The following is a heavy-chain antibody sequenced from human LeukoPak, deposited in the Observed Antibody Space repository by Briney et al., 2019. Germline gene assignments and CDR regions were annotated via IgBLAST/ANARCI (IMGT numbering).Heavy chain of an antibody. D-gene: IGHD2-15*01. Sequence: ASVKVSCKASGYTFTSYYMHWVRQAPGQGLEWMGIINPSGGSTSYAQKFQGRVTMTRDTSTSTVYMELSSLRSEDTAVYYCARDRRWLLPTYYFDYWGQGTLVTVSS. CDR2: INPSGGST. CDR1: GYTFTSYY. J-gene: IGHJ4*02. CDR3: ARDRRWLLPTYYFDY. V-gene: IGHV1-46*01.